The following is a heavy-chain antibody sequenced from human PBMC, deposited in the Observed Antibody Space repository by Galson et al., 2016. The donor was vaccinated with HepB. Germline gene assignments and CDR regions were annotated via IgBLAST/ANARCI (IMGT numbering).Heavy chain of an antibody. D-gene: IGHD6-19*01. CDR3: ARVVAGHWFDP. CDR2: INPNSGGT. CDR1: GYSFTAYY. Sequence: SVKVSCKASGYSFTAYYIHWVRQAPGQGLEWVGRINPNSGGTSYAQKFQGRVTMTRDPSITTAYMELSNLRSDDTAVYSCARVVAGHWFDPWGHGTLVTVSS. V-gene: IGHV1-2*06. J-gene: IGHJ5*02.